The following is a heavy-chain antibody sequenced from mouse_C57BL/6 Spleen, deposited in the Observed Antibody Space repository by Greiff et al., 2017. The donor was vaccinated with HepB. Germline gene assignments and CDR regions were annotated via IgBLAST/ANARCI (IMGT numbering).Heavy chain of an antibody. D-gene: IGHD3-1*01. V-gene: IGHV5-17*01. CDR3: ARGDWVAY. CDR2: ISSGSSTI. Sequence: EVKLMESGGGLVKPGGSLKLSCAASGFTFSDYGMHWVRQAPEKGLEWVAYISSGSSTIYYADTVKGRFTISRDNAKNTLFLQMTSLRSEDTAMYYCARGDWVAYWGQGTLVTVSA. J-gene: IGHJ3*01. CDR1: GFTFSDYG.